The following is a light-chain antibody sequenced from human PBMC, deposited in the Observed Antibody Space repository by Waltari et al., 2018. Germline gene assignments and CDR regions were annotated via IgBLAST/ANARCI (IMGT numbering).Light chain of an antibody. J-gene: IGKJ2*03. CDR2: TAS. CDR3: QQLNSYPRS. CDR1: QGISAY. V-gene: IGKV1-9*01. Sequence: DIQLTQSPSFLSASVGDRVTITCRASQGISAYVAWYQQKPGKAPNLLIYTASTLQSGVPSRFSGSGAGTEFTLTISSLQPEDFATYYCQQLNSYPRSFGQGTKLEIK.